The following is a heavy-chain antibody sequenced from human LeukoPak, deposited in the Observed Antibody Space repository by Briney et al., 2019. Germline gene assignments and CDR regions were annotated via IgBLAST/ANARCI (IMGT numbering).Heavy chain of an antibody. CDR3: ARTFVTYYYGSGSYYYFDY. D-gene: IGHD3-10*01. V-gene: IGHV1-69*01. CDR1: GGTFSSYA. J-gene: IGHJ4*02. CDR2: IIPIFGTA. Sequence: SVRVSCKASGGTFSSYAISWVRQAPGQGLEWMGGIIPIFGTANYAQKFQGRVTITADESTSTAYMELSSLRSEDTAVYYCARTFVTYYYGSGSYYYFDYWGQGTLVTVSS.